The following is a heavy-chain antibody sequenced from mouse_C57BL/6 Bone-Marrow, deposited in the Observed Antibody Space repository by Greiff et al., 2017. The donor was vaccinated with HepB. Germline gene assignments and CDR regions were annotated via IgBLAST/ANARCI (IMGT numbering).Heavy chain of an antibody. CDR1: GYTFTSYW. D-gene: IGHD1-1*01. V-gene: IGHV1-64*01. CDR3: ARAGYYYGSSRLYYFDY. J-gene: IGHJ2*01. CDR2: IHPNSGST. Sequence: QVQLQQPGAELVKPGASVKLSCKASGYTFTSYWMHWVKQRPGQGLEWIGMIHPNSGSTNYNEKFKSKATLTVDKSSSTAYMQLSSLTSEDSAVYYCARAGYYYGSSRLYYFDYWGKGTTLTVSS.